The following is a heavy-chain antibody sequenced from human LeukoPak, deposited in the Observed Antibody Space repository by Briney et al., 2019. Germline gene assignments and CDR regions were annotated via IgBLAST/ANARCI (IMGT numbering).Heavy chain of an antibody. CDR1: GGSISSGGYS. J-gene: IGHJ5*02. D-gene: IGHD2-21*01. V-gene: IGHV4-30-2*01. Sequence: SETLSLTCAVSGGSISSGGYSWSWIRQPPGKGLEWIGYIYHSGSTYYNPSLKSRVTISVDRSKNQFSLKLSSVTAADTAVYYCARDVDGRTHNWFDPWGQGTLVTVSS. CDR2: IYHSGST. CDR3: ARDVDGRTHNWFDP.